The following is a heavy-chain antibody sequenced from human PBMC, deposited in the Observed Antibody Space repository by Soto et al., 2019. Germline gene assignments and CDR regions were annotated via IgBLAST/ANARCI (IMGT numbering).Heavy chain of an antibody. D-gene: IGHD3-9*01. V-gene: IGHV4-59*01. CDR2: IYYSGST. CDR1: GGSISSYY. CDR3: AREGYDILTGYYGFDY. J-gene: IGHJ4*02. Sequence: SETLSLTCTVSGGSISSYYWSWIRQPPGKGLEWIGYIYYSGSTNYNPSLKSRVTISVDTSKNQFSLKLSSVTAADTAVYYCAREGYDILTGYYGFDYWGQGTLVTVSS.